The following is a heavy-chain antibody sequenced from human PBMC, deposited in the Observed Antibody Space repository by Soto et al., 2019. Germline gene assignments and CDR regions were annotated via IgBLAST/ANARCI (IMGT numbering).Heavy chain of an antibody. J-gene: IGHJ4*02. CDR2: VSDSGST. V-gene: IGHV4-59*08. Sequence: SETLSLTCTVSGGSISNYFWSWIRQPPGKGLEWIGYVSDSGSTNYNPSLKSRDTISVDTSRMQFSLKLRSVTAADTAVYYCARRTAGTTYFDYWSQGTLVTVSS. D-gene: IGHD1-1*01. CDR1: GGSISNYF. CDR3: ARRTAGTTYFDY.